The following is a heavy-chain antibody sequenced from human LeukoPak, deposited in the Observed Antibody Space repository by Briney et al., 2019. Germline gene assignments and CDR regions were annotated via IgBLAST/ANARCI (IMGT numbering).Heavy chain of an antibody. CDR1: GYTVSSNSAA. V-gene: IGHV6-1*01. Sequence: SQTLSLTCAISGYTVSSNSAAWNWIRQSPSRGLEWLGRTYYRSKWYNDYAVSVKSRMTINPDTYKNQFSLQLNSVTPEDTAVYYCARGYSSSWTFDYWGQGTLVTVSS. D-gene: IGHD6-13*01. J-gene: IGHJ4*02. CDR3: ARGYSSSWTFDY. CDR2: TYYRSKWYN.